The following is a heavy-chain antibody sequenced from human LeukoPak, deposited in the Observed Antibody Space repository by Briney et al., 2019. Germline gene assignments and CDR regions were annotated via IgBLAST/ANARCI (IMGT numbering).Heavy chain of an antibody. CDR1: GSTFSSYA. D-gene: IGHD2-2*01. CDR3: AKDSIVVVPAAFTPFDP. J-gene: IGHJ5*02. V-gene: IGHV1-69*04. CDR2: IIPILGIA. Sequence: SVKVSCKASGSTFSSYAISWVRQAPGQGLEWMGRIIPILGIANYAQKFQGRVTITADKSTSTAYMELSSLRSEDTAVYYCAKDSIVVVPAAFTPFDPWGQGTLVTVSS.